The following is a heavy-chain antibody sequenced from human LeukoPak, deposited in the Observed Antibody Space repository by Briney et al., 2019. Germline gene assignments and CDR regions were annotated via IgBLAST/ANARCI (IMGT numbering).Heavy chain of an antibody. J-gene: IGHJ4*02. Sequence: SVKVSCKASGGTFSSYTISWVRQAPGQGLEWMGRIIPILGIGNYAQKFQGRVTITADKSTSTAYMELSSLRSEDTAVYYCAANLYDFWSGYYGRFDYWGQGTLVTVSS. V-gene: IGHV1-69*02. CDR2: IIPILGIG. CDR1: GGTFSSYT. CDR3: AANLYDFWSGYYGRFDY. D-gene: IGHD3-3*01.